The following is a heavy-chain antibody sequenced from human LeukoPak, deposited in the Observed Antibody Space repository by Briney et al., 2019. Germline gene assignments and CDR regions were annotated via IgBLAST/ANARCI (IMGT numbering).Heavy chain of an antibody. J-gene: IGHJ4*02. CDR2: IYYSGST. V-gene: IGHV4-59*01. Sequence: SETLSLTCTVSGGSITGYYWSWIRQTPGKGLEWIGYIYYSGSTNYNPSLKSRVTISVDTSKNQFSLKLSSVTAADTAVYYCARGPLTTGHGNFDYWGQGTLVTVSS. CDR1: GGSITGYY. CDR3: ARGPLTTGHGNFDY. D-gene: IGHD1-1*01.